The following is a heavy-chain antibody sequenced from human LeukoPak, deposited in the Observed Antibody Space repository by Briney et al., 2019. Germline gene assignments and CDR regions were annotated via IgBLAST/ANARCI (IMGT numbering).Heavy chain of an antibody. CDR3: ARGRGDYGDYLFDY. Sequence: SVKVSCKASGYTFTSYGISWVRQAPGQGLEWMGGIIPIFGTANYAQKFQGRVTITADESTSTAYMELSSLRSEDTAVYYCARGRGDYGDYLFDYWGQGTLVTVSS. J-gene: IGHJ4*02. D-gene: IGHD4-17*01. CDR2: IIPIFGTA. CDR1: GYTFTSYG. V-gene: IGHV1-69*13.